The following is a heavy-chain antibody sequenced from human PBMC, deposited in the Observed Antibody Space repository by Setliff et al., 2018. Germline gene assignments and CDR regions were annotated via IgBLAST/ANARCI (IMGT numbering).Heavy chain of an antibody. J-gene: IGHJ3*02. CDR2: IKGKTDGLTT. CDR3: TTDPSTTFGGVIGAAFDI. D-gene: IGHD3-16*01. V-gene: IGHV3-15*01. Sequence: WIRQPPGKGLEWIGRIKGKTDGLTTDYAAPVKGRFTISRDDSKNTLYLQMNSLKTEDTAVYYCTTDPSTTFGGVIGAAFDIWGQGTMVTVSS.